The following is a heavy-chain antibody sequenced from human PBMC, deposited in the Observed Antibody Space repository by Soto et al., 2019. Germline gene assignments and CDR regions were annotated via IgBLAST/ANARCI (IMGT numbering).Heavy chain of an antibody. V-gene: IGHV3-23*01. Sequence: EVQLLESGGDLVQPGGSLRLSCVGSGFTFRDHPMNWVRQAPGKGLEWVSAISEGGDRTYYADSVLGRLSISRDNSKNTLYLQMSSLRAEDTAMYYCAKYRRGATTVMSIKWGQGTLVTVSS. CDR2: ISEGGDRT. CDR3: AKYRRGATTVMSIK. CDR1: GFTFRDHP. D-gene: IGHD4-4*01. J-gene: IGHJ4*02.